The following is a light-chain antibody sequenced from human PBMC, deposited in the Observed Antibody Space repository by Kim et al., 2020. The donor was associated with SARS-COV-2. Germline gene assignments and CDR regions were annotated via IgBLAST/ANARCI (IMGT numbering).Light chain of an antibody. CDR3: QQYYSNPLT. V-gene: IGKV4-1*01. J-gene: IGKJ4*01. Sequence: ATINCKPSQSVLYSSNNKNYLAWYQQKPGQPPKLLIYWASTRESGVPDRFSGSGSGTDFTLTISNLQAEDVAVYYCQQYYSNPLTFGGGTKVEIK. CDR1: QSVLYSSNNKNY. CDR2: WAS.